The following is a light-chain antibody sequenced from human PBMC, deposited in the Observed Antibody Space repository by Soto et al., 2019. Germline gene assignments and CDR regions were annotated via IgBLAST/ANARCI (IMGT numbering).Light chain of an antibody. CDR1: QSVNSN. J-gene: IGKJ5*01. CDR2: GSS. V-gene: IGKV3D-15*01. CDR3: QQYNNWPPIT. Sequence: EIVLTQSPGTLSLSPGERATLSCRASQSVNSNYLVWYQQNPGQAPRLLIYGSSIRATGIPDRFSGSGSGTEFTLTIGSLQSEDFAVYYCQQYNNWPPITFGQGTRLEIK.